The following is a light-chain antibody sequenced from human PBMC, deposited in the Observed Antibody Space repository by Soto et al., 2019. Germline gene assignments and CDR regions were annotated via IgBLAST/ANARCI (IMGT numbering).Light chain of an antibody. J-gene: IGKJ5*01. Sequence: EIVMTQSPATLSVSPRERATLSCRASQSVDSNLAWYQQKPGQPPRLLIYDASTRATGIPARISGSGSGTEFTLTISSLQSEDFAVYYCQQRSNWPITFGQGTRLEIK. CDR1: QSVDSN. CDR3: QQRSNWPIT. V-gene: IGKV3-15*01. CDR2: DAS.